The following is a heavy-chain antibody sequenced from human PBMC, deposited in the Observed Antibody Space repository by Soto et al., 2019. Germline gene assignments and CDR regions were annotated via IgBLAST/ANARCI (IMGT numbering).Heavy chain of an antibody. J-gene: IGHJ6*03. CDR1: GYTFTSYD. D-gene: IGHD4-17*01. V-gene: IGHV1-8*01. CDR2: MNPNSGNT. CDR3: ARWSYDYGDYYYYYMDV. Sequence: ASVKVSCKASGYTFTSYDINWVRQATGQGLEWMGWMNPNSGNTGYAQKFQGRVTMTRNTSISTAYMELSSLRSEDTAVYYCARWSYDYGDYYYYYMDVWGKGTTVTVPS.